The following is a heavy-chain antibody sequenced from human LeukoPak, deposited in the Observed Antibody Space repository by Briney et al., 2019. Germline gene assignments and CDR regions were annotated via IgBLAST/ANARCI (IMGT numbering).Heavy chain of an antibody. CDR1: GFTFSSYS. D-gene: IGHD5-12*01. V-gene: IGHV3-21*01. Sequence: RGSLRLSCAASGFTFSSYSMNWVRQALGKGLEWVSSISSSSRYIYYADSVKGRFTISRDNAKNSLYLQMNSLRAEDTAVYYCARDRGYSGYDSWGQGTLVTVSS. J-gene: IGHJ5*02. CDR2: ISSSSRYI. CDR3: ARDRGYSGYDS.